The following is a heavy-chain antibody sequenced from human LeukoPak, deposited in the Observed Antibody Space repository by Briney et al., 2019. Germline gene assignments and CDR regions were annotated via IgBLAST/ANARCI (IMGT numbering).Heavy chain of an antibody. CDR3: ASGPPFLKYFEY. Sequence: LGGSLRLSCAASGFTFSTYVMNWFRQAPGKGLEWVSTISVGAEYIFYADSVKGRFTISRDDSNNALYLQMHSLRAEDTALYCCASGPPFLKYFEYWGQGTLVTVSS. D-gene: IGHD3-3*01. V-gene: IGHV3-23*01. CDR2: ISVGAEYI. J-gene: IGHJ4*02. CDR1: GFTFSTYV.